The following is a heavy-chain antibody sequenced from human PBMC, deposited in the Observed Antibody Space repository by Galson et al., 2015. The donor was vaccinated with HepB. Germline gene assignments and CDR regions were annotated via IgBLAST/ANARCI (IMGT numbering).Heavy chain of an antibody. CDR3: ARSGHPWLRSPRDPAFDY. J-gene: IGHJ4*02. CDR1: GFTFSSYS. V-gene: IGHV3-21*01. CDR2: ISSGSEYI. Sequence: SLRLSCAASGFTFSSYSMNWVRQAPGEGLEWVSSISSGSEYIYYGDSVKGRFTISRDNAKNSLYLQMNSLRAEDTAMYYCARSGHPWLRSPRDPAFDYWGQGTLVTVSS. D-gene: IGHD5-12*01.